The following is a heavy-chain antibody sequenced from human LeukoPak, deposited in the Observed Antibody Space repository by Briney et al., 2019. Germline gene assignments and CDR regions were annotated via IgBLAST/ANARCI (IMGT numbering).Heavy chain of an antibody. CDR2: ISGSGLST. J-gene: IGHJ4*02. Sequence: GGSLRLSCADSGFTFSIYARNWVRQAPGKGLEWVSGISGSGLSTHYADSVKGRFTISRDNSKNTLYLQMNSLRADDTAVYYCASDVRAAAGTSGYYWGQGTLVTVSS. CDR1: GFTFSIYA. CDR3: ASDVRAAAGTSGYY. D-gene: IGHD6-13*01. V-gene: IGHV3-23*01.